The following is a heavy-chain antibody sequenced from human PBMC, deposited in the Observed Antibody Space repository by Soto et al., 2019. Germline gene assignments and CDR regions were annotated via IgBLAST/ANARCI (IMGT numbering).Heavy chain of an antibody. Sequence: PGGSLRLSCAASGGIFSSYAINWVRQAPGKGLEWVSYISGSGTTIYYADSVKGRFTISRDYAKSSLYLQMNSLRAEDTAMYYCASFSRMADGYYWGQGTLVTVSS. CDR1: GGIFSSYA. CDR3: ASFSRMADGYY. CDR2: ISGSGTTI. J-gene: IGHJ4*02. D-gene: IGHD3-22*01. V-gene: IGHV3-48*01.